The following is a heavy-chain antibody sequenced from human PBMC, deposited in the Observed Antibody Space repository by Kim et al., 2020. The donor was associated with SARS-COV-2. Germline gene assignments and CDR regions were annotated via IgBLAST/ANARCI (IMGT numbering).Heavy chain of an antibody. CDR1: GGTFSSYA. Sequence: SVKVSCKASGGTFSSYAISWVRQAPGQGLEWMGGIIPIFGTANYAQKFQGRVTITADESTSTAYMELSSLRSEDTAVYYCARDRVNWNPPPAWFDPWGQGTLVTVSS. CDR3: ARDRVNWNPPPAWFDP. V-gene: IGHV1-69*13. CDR2: IIPIFGTA. J-gene: IGHJ5*02. D-gene: IGHD1-1*01.